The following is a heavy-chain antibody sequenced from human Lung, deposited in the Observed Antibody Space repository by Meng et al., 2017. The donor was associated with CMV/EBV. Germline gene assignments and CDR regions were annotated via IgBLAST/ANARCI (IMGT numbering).Heavy chain of an antibody. Sequence: AEVKKPGASVKVSGKASGYTFTSYDINWVRQATGQGLEWMGWMNPNSGTTGYAQKFQGRVTMTRNTSISTAYMELSSLRSEDTAVYYCARGYCSGGSCPVFDPWGQGTLVTVSS. CDR2: MNPNSGTT. CDR1: GYTFTSYD. CDR3: ARGYCSGGSCPVFDP. D-gene: IGHD2-15*01. J-gene: IGHJ5*02. V-gene: IGHV1-8*01.